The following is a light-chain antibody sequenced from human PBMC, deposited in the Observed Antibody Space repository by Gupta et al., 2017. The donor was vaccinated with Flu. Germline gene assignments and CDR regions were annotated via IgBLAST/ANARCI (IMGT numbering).Light chain of an antibody. J-gene: IGLJ3*02. CDR1: SSNFGAGYD. Sequence: SVLTQPPSVSGAPGQRLTISCTGTSSNFGAGYDVHWYQQLPGTAPKLLIYGNNHRPSGVPDRFSGSKSGTSASLAITGLQAEDEAHYYCQSYDSSLSGSVFGGGTKLTVL. CDR2: GNN. CDR3: QSYDSSLSGSV. V-gene: IGLV1-40*01.